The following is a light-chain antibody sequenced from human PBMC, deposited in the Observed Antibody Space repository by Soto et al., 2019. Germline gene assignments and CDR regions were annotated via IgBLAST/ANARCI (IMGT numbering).Light chain of an antibody. J-gene: IGKJ2*01. V-gene: IGKV3-20*01. CDR3: QQYANSPFT. Sequence: EIVLTQSPGTLPLSPGERATLSCRASQSVSSNYFVWYQQKPGQAPRPLIYGASSRPTGIPDRFSGSGSGTDFTLTIRRQEPEDFAVYYCQQYANSPFTFGEGTKPEIK. CDR2: GAS. CDR1: QSVSSNY.